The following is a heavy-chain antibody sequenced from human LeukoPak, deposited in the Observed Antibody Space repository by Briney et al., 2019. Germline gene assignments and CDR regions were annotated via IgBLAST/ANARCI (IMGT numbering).Heavy chain of an antibody. Sequence: ASVKVSCKASGYTFTSYGISWVRQAPGQGLEWMGWISAYNGNTNYAQKLQGRVTMTTDTSTSTAYMELRSLRSDDTAVYYCARAAVATDYYYYMDVWGKGTTVTVSS. CDR3: ARAAVATDYYYYMDV. CDR1: GYTFTSYG. CDR2: ISAYNGNT. D-gene: IGHD5-12*01. V-gene: IGHV1-18*01. J-gene: IGHJ6*03.